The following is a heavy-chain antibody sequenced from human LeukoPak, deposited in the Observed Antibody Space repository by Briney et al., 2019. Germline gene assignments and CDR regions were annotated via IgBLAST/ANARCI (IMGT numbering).Heavy chain of an antibody. V-gene: IGHV1-18*01. D-gene: IGHD4-17*01. CDR1: GYTFTSYG. Sequence: ASVKVSCKASGYTFTSYGISWVRQAPGQGLEWMGWISPYNDNTNYAQKLEGRVTVTTDTSMGTAYMELRSLRSDDTAVYYCARAYNYGDAGLPRDWGQGTLVTVSS. CDR3: ARAYNYGDAGLPRD. CDR2: ISPYNDNT. J-gene: IGHJ4*02.